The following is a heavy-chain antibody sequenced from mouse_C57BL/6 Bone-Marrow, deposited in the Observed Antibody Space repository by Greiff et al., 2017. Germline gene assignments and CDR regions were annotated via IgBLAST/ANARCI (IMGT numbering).Heavy chain of an antibody. CDR2: IYPGNSDT. D-gene: IGHD1-1*01. CDR3: TRCYYGSSYGAMDY. Sequence: EVQLQQSGTVLARPGASVKMSCKTSGYTFTSYWMHWVKQRPGQGLEWIGAIYPGNSDTSYNQKFKGKAKLTAVTSASTAYMELSSLTNEDSAVYYCTRCYYGSSYGAMDYWGQGTSVTVSS. J-gene: IGHJ4*01. V-gene: IGHV1-5*01. CDR1: GYTFTSYW.